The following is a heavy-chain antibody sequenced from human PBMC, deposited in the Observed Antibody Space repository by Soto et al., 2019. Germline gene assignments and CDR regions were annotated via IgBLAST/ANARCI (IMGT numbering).Heavy chain of an antibody. CDR1: GVTLRNYA. Sequence: EVQLLESGGGLVQPGGSLRLSCAVSGVTLRNYAMSWVRQAPGGGLEWVSSITGSGGSTYYADSVKGRFTISRDNSRNTLYPQKHSLRAEDTALYDCEKDAKEVVPSHWFDPWGQGTLVTVSS. V-gene: IGHV3-23*01. J-gene: IGHJ5*02. CDR2: ITGSGGST. D-gene: IGHD2-15*01. CDR3: EKDAKEVVPSHWFDP.